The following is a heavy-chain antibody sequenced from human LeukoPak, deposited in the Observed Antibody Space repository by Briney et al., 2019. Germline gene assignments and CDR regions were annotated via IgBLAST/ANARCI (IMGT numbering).Heavy chain of an antibody. V-gene: IGHV3-15*01. CDR2: IKSKTDGGTT. CDR3: TTLGQRDYFSY. CDR1: GVNFINVW. Sequence: GGSLRLSCAASGVNFINVWMSWVRQAPGKGLEWVGRIKSKTDGGTTDYAAPVKGRFTISRDESKNTLYLQMNSLTTEDTAVYYCTTLGQRDYFSYWGQGTLVTVSS. J-gene: IGHJ4*02.